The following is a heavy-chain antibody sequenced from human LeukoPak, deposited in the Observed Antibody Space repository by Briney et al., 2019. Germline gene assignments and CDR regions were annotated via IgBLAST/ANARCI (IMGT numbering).Heavy chain of an antibody. CDR3: ARAQSLYGSETLGY. Sequence: ASVKVSCKASGYTFTSHYMHWVRQTPGQGLEWMGIINPSGGSTSYAQKFQGRVTMTRDTSTSTVYMELSSLRSEDTAVYYCARAQSLYGSETLGYWGQGTLATVSS. CDR2: INPSGGST. J-gene: IGHJ4*02. CDR1: GYTFTSHY. V-gene: IGHV1-46*01. D-gene: IGHD3-10*01.